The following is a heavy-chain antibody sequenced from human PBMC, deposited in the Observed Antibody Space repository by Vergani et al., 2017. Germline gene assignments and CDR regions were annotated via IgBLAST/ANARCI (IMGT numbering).Heavy chain of an antibody. CDR2: INAGNGNT. J-gene: IGHJ5*02. Sequence: QVQLVQSGAEVKKPGASVKVSCKASGYTFTSYAMHWVRQAPGQRLEWMGWINAGNGNTKYSQKFQGRVTITRATSASTAYMELSSLRSEDTAVYYCARVDSSGSRYNWFDPWGQGTLVTVSS. CDR1: GYTFTSYA. D-gene: IGHD3-22*01. V-gene: IGHV1-3*01. CDR3: ARVDSSGSRYNWFDP.